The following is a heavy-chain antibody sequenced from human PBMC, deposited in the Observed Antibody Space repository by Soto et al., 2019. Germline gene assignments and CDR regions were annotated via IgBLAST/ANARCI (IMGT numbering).Heavy chain of an antibody. D-gene: IGHD3-3*01. CDR1: GFTFSRYW. V-gene: IGHV3-74*01. CDR2: IDSYGSAT. J-gene: IGHJ4*02. Sequence: EVQLVESGGGLVQPGGSLRLSCAASGFTFSRYWMHWVRQAPGEGLVWVSRIDSYGSATSQVDSVEGRFTISRDNAKNMLYLQMNSLRAEDTAVYYCARGWVEGLSRQPQTDYWGQGTLVTVSS. CDR3: ARGWVEGLSRQPQTDY.